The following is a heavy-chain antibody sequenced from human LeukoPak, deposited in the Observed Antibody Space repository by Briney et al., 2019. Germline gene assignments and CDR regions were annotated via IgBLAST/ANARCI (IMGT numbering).Heavy chain of an antibody. CDR1: GGTFSSYA. V-gene: IGHV1-69*05. CDR3: ARGPLTGTIDY. Sequence: SVKVSCKASGGTFSSYAISWVRQAPGQGLEWMGGIIAIFGTANYAQKLQGRVTMTTDTSTSTAYMELRSLRSDDTAVYYCARGPLTGTIDYWGQGTLVTVSS. J-gene: IGHJ4*02. CDR2: IIAIFGTA. D-gene: IGHD1-20*01.